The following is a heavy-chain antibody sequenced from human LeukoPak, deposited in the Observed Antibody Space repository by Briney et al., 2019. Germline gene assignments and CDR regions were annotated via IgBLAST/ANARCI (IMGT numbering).Heavy chain of an antibody. CDR1: GGTFSSYA. Sequence: SVKVSCKASGGTFSSYAISWVRQAPGQGLEWMGRIIPILGIANYAQKFQGRVTITADKSTSTAYMELRSLRSDDTAVYYCAREGSYYDILTGYKYYFDYWGQGTPVTVSS. J-gene: IGHJ4*02. V-gene: IGHV1-69*04. D-gene: IGHD3-9*01. CDR2: IIPILGIA. CDR3: AREGSYYDILTGYKYYFDY.